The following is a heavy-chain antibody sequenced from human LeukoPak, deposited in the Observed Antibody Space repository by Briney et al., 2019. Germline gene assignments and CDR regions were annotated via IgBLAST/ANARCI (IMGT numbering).Heavy chain of an antibody. CDR3: AKVGGDYSSSWYGTFDY. V-gene: IGHV3-9*01. J-gene: IGHJ4*02. CDR1: GFTFDDYA. D-gene: IGHD6-13*01. CDR2: ISWNSGSI. Sequence: GGSLRLSCAASGFTFDDYAMHWVRQAPGKGLEWVSGISWNSGSIGYADSVKGRFTLSRDNAKNSLYLQMNSLRAEDTALYYCAKVGGDYSSSWYGTFDYWGQGTLVTVSS.